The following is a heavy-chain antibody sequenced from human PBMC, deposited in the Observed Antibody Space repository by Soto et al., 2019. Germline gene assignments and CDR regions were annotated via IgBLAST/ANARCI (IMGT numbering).Heavy chain of an antibody. D-gene: IGHD3-10*02. J-gene: IGHJ2*01. CDR1: GCSMSTYS. CDR2: ISPTSRYI. CDR3: ARTVVTPFGFDL. V-gene: IGHV3-21*01. Sequence: ETLSLTCPVSGCSMSTYSMSCFRQAPAKGLEWVSAISPTSRYIYYADSVSGRFTISRDNAQISLSLQMNSLTVEDTAVYFCARTVVTPFGFDLWGRGTLVTVSS.